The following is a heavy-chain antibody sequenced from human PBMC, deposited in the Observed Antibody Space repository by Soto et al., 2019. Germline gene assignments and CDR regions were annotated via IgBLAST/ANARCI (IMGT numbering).Heavy chain of an antibody. CDR1: GGSISNYY. CDR2: TYYSGST. CDR3: AQSTGWPGFDF. V-gene: IGHV4-59*01. D-gene: IGHD2-8*02. J-gene: IGHJ4*02. Sequence: PSETLSLTCTVSGGSISNYYWTWIRQPPGKGQEWIGYTYYSGSTNYNPSLKSRVTISVDTSKNQFSLKLSSVTAADTAVYYCAQSTGWPGFDFWGQGTLVTVSS.